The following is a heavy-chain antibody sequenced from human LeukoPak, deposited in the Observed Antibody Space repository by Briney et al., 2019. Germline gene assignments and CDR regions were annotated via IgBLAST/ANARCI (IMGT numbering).Heavy chain of an antibody. V-gene: IGHV4-34*01. CDR2: IYESGTT. D-gene: IGHD2-15*01. CDR3: ARGAWATRLAS. Sequence: SETLSLTCAVYGESLNSYYWRWVRQPPGEGLEWIGEIYESGTTKYNPSLKSRVAISMVPSKQQFSLRLSSVTAADTAVYYCARGAWATRLASWGLGTPVIVSS. CDR1: GESLNSYY. J-gene: IGHJ4*02.